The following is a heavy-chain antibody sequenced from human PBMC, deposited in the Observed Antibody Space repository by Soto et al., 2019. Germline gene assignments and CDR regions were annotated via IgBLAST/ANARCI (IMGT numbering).Heavy chain of an antibody. CDR3: TTTKGRLEPPTNDF. CDR2: IKRDAYGGAI. V-gene: IGHV3-15*01. J-gene: IGHJ4*02. CDR1: GFPFSNAW. Sequence: EVQLVESGGGLVKPGGSLRLSCAGSGFPFSNAWMSWVRLAPGKRMEWVGRIKRDAYGGAIDYAAPVKGKFTISRYDSHNTLFLQMNNLRAEDKDAYSCTTTKGRLEPPTNDFWGQGTPVIVSS. D-gene: IGHD2-8*01.